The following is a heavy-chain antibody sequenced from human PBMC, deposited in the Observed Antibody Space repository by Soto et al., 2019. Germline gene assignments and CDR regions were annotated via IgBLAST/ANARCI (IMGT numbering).Heavy chain of an antibody. J-gene: IGHJ5*02. V-gene: IGHV1-18*01. CDR3: ARVGYYYGSGSYLFDP. CDR1: GYTFTSHS. Sequence: QVQLVQSGGEVKKPGASVKVSCKASGYTFTSHSISWVRRAPGEGLEWVGWISGYNGYTNYAQNFKGRVTMTTDASTSTAYMEPRSLRPDDTAVYYCARVGYYYGSGSYLFDPWGQGTLVTVSS. D-gene: IGHD3-10*01. CDR2: ISGYNGYT.